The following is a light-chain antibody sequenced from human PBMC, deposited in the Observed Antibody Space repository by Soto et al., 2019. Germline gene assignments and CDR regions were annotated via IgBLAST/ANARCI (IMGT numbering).Light chain of an antibody. CDR3: QKYSSVPV. CDR1: QDIRNF. V-gene: IGKV1-27*01. Sequence: DIELTQSPTSLSASVGDRVTITCRASQDIRNFVAWYQQKPGKAPKLLIYAASTLQSGVPSRCSGSGSGTDLTLSINSVQPEDVASYFCQKYSSVPVFGPGTKVEIK. CDR2: AAS. J-gene: IGKJ3*01.